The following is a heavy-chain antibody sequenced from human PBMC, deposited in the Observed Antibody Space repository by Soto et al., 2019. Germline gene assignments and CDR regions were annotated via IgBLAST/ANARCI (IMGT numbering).Heavy chain of an antibody. CDR2: IYLGGTT. CDR1: SGSISSSNW. V-gene: IGHV4-4*02. CDR3: ARNFPRPGTRGFDS. Sequence: SETLSLTCAVSSGSISSSNWWSWVRQPPGKGLEWIGEIYLGGTTNYNPSLRSRVTISLDKSRNQFSLKVTSMTAADTAVYYCARNFPRPGTRGFDSWGQGTLVTVSS. J-gene: IGHJ4*02.